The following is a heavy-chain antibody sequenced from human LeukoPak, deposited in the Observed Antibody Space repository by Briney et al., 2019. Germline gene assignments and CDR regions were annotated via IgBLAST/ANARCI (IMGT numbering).Heavy chain of an antibody. V-gene: IGHV4-61*01. CDR1: GDSISSGNY. CDR3: ARGGGDSSSSQDFDY. CDR2: ISNSGST. Sequence: SETLSLTCTVSGDSISSGNYWDWIRQPPGKGLEWIGYISNSGSTNYNPSLKSRVTISVDTSKSQFSLKLSSVTAADTAVYYCARGGGDSSSSQDFDYWGQGTLVTVSS. D-gene: IGHD6-13*01. J-gene: IGHJ4*02.